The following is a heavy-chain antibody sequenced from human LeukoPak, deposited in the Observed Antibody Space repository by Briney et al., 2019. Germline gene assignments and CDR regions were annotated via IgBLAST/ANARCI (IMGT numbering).Heavy chain of an antibody. V-gene: IGHV4-34*01. CDR1: GGSFSGYY. CDR2: INHSGST. D-gene: IGHD2-2*01. CDR3: ARGSPPYCSSTSCSYLIDY. Sequence: SETLSLTCAVYGGSFSGYYWSWIRQPPGKGLEWIGEINHSGSTNYNPSLKSRVTISVDTSKNQFSLKLSSVTAADTAVYYCARGSPPYCSSTSCSYLIDYWGQGTLVTVSS. J-gene: IGHJ4*02.